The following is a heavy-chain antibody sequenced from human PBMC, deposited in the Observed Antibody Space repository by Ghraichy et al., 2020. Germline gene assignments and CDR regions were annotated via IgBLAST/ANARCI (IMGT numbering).Heavy chain of an antibody. CDR3: AKVGDDYGDYGSFDS. CDR1: GFTFSTYA. D-gene: IGHD4-17*01. Sequence: LSLTCAAFGFTFSTYAMNWVRQAPGKGLEWVSTISGSYGSTYYADSVKGRFTISRDDSKNMVYLQMNRLRAEDTALYYCAKVGDDYGDYGSFDSWGQGTLVTVSS. J-gene: IGHJ4*02. V-gene: IGHV3-23*01. CDR2: ISGSYGST.